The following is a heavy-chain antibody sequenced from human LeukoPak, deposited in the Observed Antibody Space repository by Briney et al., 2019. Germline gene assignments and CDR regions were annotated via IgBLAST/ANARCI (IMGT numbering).Heavy chain of an antibody. V-gene: IGHV3-23*01. CDR2: ISAGGGSI. CDR1: GFTFSNYA. D-gene: IGHD3-22*01. CDR3: ARDKGYDSSDNYVRDALDL. J-gene: IGHJ3*01. Sequence: GGSLRLSCAASGFTFSNYAMSWVRQAPGKGLEGVSAISAGGGSIYYADSVKGRFTISRDNSKNTVFVQMNSLRAEDTATYYCARDKGYDSSDNYVRDALDLWGQGTMVTVSS.